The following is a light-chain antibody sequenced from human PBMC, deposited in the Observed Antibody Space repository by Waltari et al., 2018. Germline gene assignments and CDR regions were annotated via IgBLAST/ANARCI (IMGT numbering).Light chain of an antibody. V-gene: IGKV3-20*01. CDR3: LQDYNYPRT. Sequence: EIVLTQSPGTLSLSPGGRATLPCRATQSVTSIYLAWYQQKHGQAPRLLIYDASSRATGIPDRFSGSGSGTDFSLTISRLEPEDFAVYYCLQDYNYPRTFGEGTKVEIK. CDR2: DAS. CDR1: QSVTSIY. J-gene: IGKJ1*01.